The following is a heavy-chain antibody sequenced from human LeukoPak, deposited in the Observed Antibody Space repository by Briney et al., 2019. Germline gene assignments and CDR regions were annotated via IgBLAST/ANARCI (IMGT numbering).Heavy chain of an antibody. V-gene: IGHV4-39*01. Sequence: PSETLSLTCTVSGGSISSSSYYWGWIRQPPGKGLEWIGSIYYSGSTYYNPSLKSRVTISVDTSKNQFSLKLSSVTAADTAVYYCAYDSSGYYHDAFGIWGQGTMVTVSS. J-gene: IGHJ3*02. CDR1: GGSISSSSYY. D-gene: IGHD3-22*01. CDR2: IYYSGST. CDR3: AYDSSGYYHDAFGI.